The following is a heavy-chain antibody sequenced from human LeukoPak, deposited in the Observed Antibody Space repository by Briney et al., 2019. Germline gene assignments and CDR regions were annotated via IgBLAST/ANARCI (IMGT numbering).Heavy chain of an antibody. CDR2: INWNGGST. CDR3: ARRPSYCSSTSCYWTYYMDV. D-gene: IGHD2-2*01. CDR1: GFTFDDYG. J-gene: IGHJ6*03. V-gene: IGHV3-20*04. Sequence: GGSLRLSCAASGFTFDDYGMSWVRQAPGKGLEWVSGINWNGGSTGYADSVKGRFTISRDNAKNSLYLQMNSLRAEDTAVYYCARRPSYCSSTSCYWTYYMDVWGKGTTVTISS.